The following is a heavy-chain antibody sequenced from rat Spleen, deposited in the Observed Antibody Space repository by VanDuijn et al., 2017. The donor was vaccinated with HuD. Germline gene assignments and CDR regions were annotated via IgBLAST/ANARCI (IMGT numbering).Heavy chain of an antibody. V-gene: IGHV5-20*01. Sequence: EVQLVASGGGLVQPGRSMKLSCAASGFTFSNFPMAWVRQAPAKGLEWVASISYDGSSTYYRDSVKGRFTISRDNAKSSLYLQMDSLRPEDTATYYCTTGRDYWGQGVMVTVSS. CDR1: GFTFSNFP. CDR2: ISYDGSST. CDR3: TTGRDY. J-gene: IGHJ2*01.